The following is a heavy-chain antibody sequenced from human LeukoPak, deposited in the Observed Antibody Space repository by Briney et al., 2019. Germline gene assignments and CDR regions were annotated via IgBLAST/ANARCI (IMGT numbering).Heavy chain of an antibody. J-gene: IGHJ4*02. CDR3: AKASLGRCTGVICYYFDY. D-gene: IGHD2-15*01. V-gene: IGHV3-23*01. Sequence: PGGSLRLSCAASGFTFNNYAMSWVRQAPGKGLEWVSAISGSDAGTYYADSVKGRFTISRDNSKNTLYLQMNSLRAEDAAVYYCAKASLGRCTGVICYYFDYWGQGTLVTVSS. CDR1: GFTFNNYA. CDR2: ISGSDAGT.